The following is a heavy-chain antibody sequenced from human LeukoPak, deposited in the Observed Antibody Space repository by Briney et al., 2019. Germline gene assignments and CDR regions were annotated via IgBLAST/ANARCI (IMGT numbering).Heavy chain of an antibody. CDR1: GFTFSSYG. CDR3: ARAKIFDWLFDY. D-gene: IGHD3-9*01. V-gene: IGHV3-7*01. Sequence: GGSLRLSCAASGFTFSSYGMSWVRQAPGKGLEWVANMKQDGSEKYYVDSVKGRFTISRDNAKNSLYLQMNSLRAEDTAVYYCARAKIFDWLFDYWGQGTLVTVSS. CDR2: MKQDGSEK. J-gene: IGHJ4*02.